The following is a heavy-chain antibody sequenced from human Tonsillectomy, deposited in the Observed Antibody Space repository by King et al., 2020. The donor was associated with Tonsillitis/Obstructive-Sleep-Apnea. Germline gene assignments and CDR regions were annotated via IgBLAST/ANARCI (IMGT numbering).Heavy chain of an antibody. CDR1: GFTFSDYY. V-gene: IGHV3-11*05. CDR2: ISSSSSYT. D-gene: IGHD2-2*01. CDR3: ARGYCSSTSCYVDYMDV. Sequence: QLVQSGGGLVKPGGSLRLSCAASGFTFSDYYMSWIRQAPGKGLEWVSYISSSSSYTNYADSVKGRFTISRDNAKNSLYLQMNSLRAEDTAVYYCARGYCSSTSCYVDYMDVWGKGTTVTVSS. J-gene: IGHJ6*03.